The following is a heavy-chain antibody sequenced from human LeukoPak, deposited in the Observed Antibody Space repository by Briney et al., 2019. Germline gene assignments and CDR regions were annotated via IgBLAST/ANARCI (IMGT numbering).Heavy chain of an antibody. CDR2: IYYSGGT. Sequence: SETLSLTCTVSGGSISSSSHYWGWIRQPPGKGLEWIGRIYYSGGTYYNSSLKSRVTISLDTSKNQFSLKLTSVTAADTAVYYCASHGPSGSYFAFDYWGQGTLVTVSS. CDR1: GGSISSSSHY. J-gene: IGHJ4*02. CDR3: ASHGPSGSYFAFDY. D-gene: IGHD3-10*01. V-gene: IGHV4-39*07.